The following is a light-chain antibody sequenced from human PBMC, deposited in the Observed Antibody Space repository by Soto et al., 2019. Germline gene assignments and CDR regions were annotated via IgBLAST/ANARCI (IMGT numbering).Light chain of an antibody. J-gene: IGKJ1*01. CDR3: QQYSSYPT. CDR2: HAS. Sequence: DIQMTQSPSTLSASIGDTVTVACRASQGISNWLAWYQQKPGKAPKLLIFHASSLESGVPSRFSGSGSGTEFTLTISSLQSDDFATYYCQQYSSYPTFGQGTKVESK. V-gene: IGKV1-5*01. CDR1: QGISNW.